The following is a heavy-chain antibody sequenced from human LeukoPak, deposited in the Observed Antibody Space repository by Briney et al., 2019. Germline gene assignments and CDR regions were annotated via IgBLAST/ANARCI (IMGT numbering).Heavy chain of an antibody. V-gene: IGHV4-59*01. D-gene: IGHD5-24*01. CDR2: IYYSGST. CDR1: GGSISYYY. Sequence: PSETLSLTCTVSGGSISYYYWSWIRQPPGKGLEWIGYIYYSGSTNYNPSLRSRVTISMDTSNNQFSLKLSSVTAADTAVYYCARLGAMATVDYWGQGTLVTVSS. J-gene: IGHJ4*02. CDR3: ARLGAMATVDY.